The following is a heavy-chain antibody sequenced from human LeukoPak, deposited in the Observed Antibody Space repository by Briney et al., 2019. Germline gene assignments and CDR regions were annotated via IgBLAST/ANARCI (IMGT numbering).Heavy chain of an antibody. Sequence: GGSLRLSCAASGFSFSIYSMNWVRQAPGKGLEWVSSISSSSSYIYYADSVKGRFTISRDNAKNSLYLQMNSLRAEDTVVYYCARVGDITGRQWLEIDYWGQGTLVTVSS. CDR1: GFSFSIYS. J-gene: IGHJ4*02. CDR3: ARVGDITGRQWLEIDY. D-gene: IGHD6-19*01. CDR2: ISSSSSYI. V-gene: IGHV3-21*01.